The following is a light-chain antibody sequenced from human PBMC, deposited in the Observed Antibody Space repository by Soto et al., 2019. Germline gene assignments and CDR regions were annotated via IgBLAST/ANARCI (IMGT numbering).Light chain of an antibody. Sequence: QAVLTQPPSVSAAPGQKVTISCSGNSSNIGNNFVSWYLQPPGTAPKVLIYDDHKRPSGIPDRFSGFKSGTSATLGITGLQTGDEADYYCESWDSSLSAVLFGGGTKLNVL. J-gene: IGLJ3*02. CDR1: SSNIGNNF. V-gene: IGLV1-51*01. CDR3: ESWDSSLSAVL. CDR2: DDH.